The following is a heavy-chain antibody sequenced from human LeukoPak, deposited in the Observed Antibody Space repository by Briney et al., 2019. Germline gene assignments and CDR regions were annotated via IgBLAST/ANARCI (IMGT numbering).Heavy chain of an antibody. CDR1: GFTVSSNY. V-gene: IGHV3-66*01. CDR3: ARGEVFDY. J-gene: IGHJ4*02. CDR2: IYSGDST. D-gene: IGHD1-26*01. Sequence: GGSLRLSCAVSGFTVSSNYMSWVRQAPGKGLEWVSIIYSGDSTFYADSVKGRFTISRDNYNTLYPQMNSLRADDTAVYYCARGEVFDYWGQGTLVTVSS.